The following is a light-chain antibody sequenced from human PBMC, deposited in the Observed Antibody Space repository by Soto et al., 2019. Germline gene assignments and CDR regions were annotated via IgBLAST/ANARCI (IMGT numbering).Light chain of an antibody. Sequence: QSVLTQPPSVSGAPGQRVTISCTGSSSNIGAGYDVHWYQQLPGTAPKILIYGNSNRPSGVPDRFSGSTSGTSASLASAGLQAEDEADYYCQSYDSSLSGVVFGGGTKLTVL. J-gene: IGLJ2*01. CDR3: QSYDSSLSGVV. CDR1: SSNIGAGYD. CDR2: GNS. V-gene: IGLV1-40*01.